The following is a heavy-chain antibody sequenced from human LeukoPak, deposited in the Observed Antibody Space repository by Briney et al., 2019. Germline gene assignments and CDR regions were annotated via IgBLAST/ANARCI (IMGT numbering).Heavy chain of an antibody. D-gene: IGHD2-21*01. J-gene: IGHJ5*02. V-gene: IGHV3-23*01. CDR1: GFTFSSYA. CDR2: ISGSGGST. Sequence: GGALRLSCAASGFTFSSYAMSWVRQAPGKGLEWVSAISGSGGSTYYSDSVKGRFTISRDNSKNTLYLQMNSLRAEDTAVYYCAKDWGLAWFDPWGQGTLVTVSS. CDR3: AKDWGLAWFDP.